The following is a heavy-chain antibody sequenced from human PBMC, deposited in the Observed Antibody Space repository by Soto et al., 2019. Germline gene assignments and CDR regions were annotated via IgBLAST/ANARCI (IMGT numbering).Heavy chain of an antibody. D-gene: IGHD2-2*01. CDR1: GYTFTSYG. Sequence: QVQLVQSGAEVKKPEASVKVSCKASGYTFTSYGISWVRQAPGQGLEWMGWISAYNGNTNYAQKLHGRVTMTTDTSTSTAYMELRSLRSDDTAVYYCARVSLWLDCSSTSCYYHSYYGMDVWCQGTTVTVSS. J-gene: IGHJ6*02. CDR2: ISAYNGNT. V-gene: IGHV1-18*01. CDR3: ARVSLWLDCSSTSCYYHSYYGMDV.